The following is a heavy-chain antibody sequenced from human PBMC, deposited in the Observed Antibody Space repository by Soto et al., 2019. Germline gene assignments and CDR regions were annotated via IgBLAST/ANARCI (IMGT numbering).Heavy chain of an antibody. J-gene: IGHJ4*02. V-gene: IGHV3-33*06. Sequence: GGSLRLSCAASGFTFSSYGMHWVRQAPGKGLEWVAVIWYDGSNKYYAESVKGRFTISRDNSKNTLYLQMNSPRAEDTAVYYCAKRISGWYEIDYWGQGTLVTVSS. D-gene: IGHD6-19*01. CDR1: GFTFSSYG. CDR2: IWYDGSNK. CDR3: AKRISGWYEIDY.